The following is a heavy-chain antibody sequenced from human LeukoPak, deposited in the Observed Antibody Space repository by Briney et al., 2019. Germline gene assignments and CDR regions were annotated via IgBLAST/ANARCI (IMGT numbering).Heavy chain of an antibody. D-gene: IGHD5-12*01. Sequence: ASVKVSCKASGYTFTGYYMHWVRQAPGQGLEWMGWINPNSGGTNYAQKFQGWVTMTRDTSISTAYMELSRLRSDDTAVYYCARARGYSGYEPYTYFDYWGQGTLVTVSS. V-gene: IGHV1-2*04. CDR1: GYTFTGYY. CDR2: INPNSGGT. J-gene: IGHJ4*02. CDR3: ARARGYSGYEPYTYFDY.